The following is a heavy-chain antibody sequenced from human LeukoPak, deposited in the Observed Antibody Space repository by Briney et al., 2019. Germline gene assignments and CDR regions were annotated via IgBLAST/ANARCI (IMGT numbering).Heavy chain of an antibody. CDR2: INSDGSST. CDR3: ARDYDFWSGFFDY. J-gene: IGHJ4*02. Sequence: GGSLRLSCAASGFTFSNYWMHWVRQTPGKGLVWVSRINSDGSSTSYADSVKGRFTISRDNAKNTLSLQMNSLRAEDTAVYYCARDYDFWSGFFDYWGQGTLVTVSS. CDR1: GFTFSNYW. D-gene: IGHD3-3*01. V-gene: IGHV3-74*01.